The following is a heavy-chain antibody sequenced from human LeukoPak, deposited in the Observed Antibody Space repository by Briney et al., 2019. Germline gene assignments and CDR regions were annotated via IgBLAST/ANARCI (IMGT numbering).Heavy chain of an antibody. CDR2: ISSSSSYI. V-gene: IGHV3-21*01. Sequence: GGSLRLSCAASGFTFSSYSMNWVRQAPGKGLEWVSSISSSSSYIYYADSVKGRFTISRDNAKNSLYLQMNSLRAEDTAVYYCARLDDTTQPELGYFQHWGQGTLVTVSS. D-gene: IGHD6-13*01. CDR3: ARLDDTTQPELGYFQH. J-gene: IGHJ1*01. CDR1: GFTFSSYS.